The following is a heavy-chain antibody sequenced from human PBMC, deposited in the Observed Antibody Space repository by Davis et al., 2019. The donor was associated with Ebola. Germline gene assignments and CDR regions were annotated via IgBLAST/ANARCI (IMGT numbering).Heavy chain of an antibody. CDR3: ASRVRDIVLVPAAFDY. V-gene: IGHV4-59*12. D-gene: IGHD2-2*01. J-gene: IGHJ4*02. CDR2: IYYSGST. Sequence: MPSETLSLTCTVSGGSISSYYWSWIRQPPGKGLEWIGYIYYSGSTNYNPSLKSRVTISVDASKKQFSLKMTSVTAADTAVYYCASRVRDIVLVPAAFDYWGQGTLVTVSS. CDR1: GGSISSYY.